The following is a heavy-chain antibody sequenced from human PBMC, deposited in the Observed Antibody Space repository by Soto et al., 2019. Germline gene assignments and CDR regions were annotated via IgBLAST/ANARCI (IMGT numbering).Heavy chain of an antibody. CDR3: ARELAAAGPTYDY. J-gene: IGHJ4*02. D-gene: IGHD6-13*01. CDR2: IYHSGST. V-gene: IGHV4-4*02. CDR1: GGSISSSNW. Sequence: PSETLSLTCAVSGGSISSSNWWSWVRQPPGKGLEWIGEIYHSGSTNYNPSLKSRVTISVDKSKNQFSLKLSSVTAADTAVYYCARELAAAGPTYDYWGQGTLVTVSS.